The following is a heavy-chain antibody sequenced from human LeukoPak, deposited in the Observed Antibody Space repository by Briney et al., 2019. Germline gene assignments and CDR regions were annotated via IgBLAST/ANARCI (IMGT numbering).Heavy chain of an antibody. V-gene: IGHV3-48*02. CDR2: ITSSSSTI. Sequence: GGSLRLSCAASGFTFSSYAMNWVRQAPGKGLQWVSYITSSSSTIYYADSVKGRFTISRDNAKNSLYLQMNSLRDEDTAGYYCARGATPDYWGQGTLVTVSS. J-gene: IGHJ4*02. CDR1: GFTFSSYA. CDR3: ARGATPDY.